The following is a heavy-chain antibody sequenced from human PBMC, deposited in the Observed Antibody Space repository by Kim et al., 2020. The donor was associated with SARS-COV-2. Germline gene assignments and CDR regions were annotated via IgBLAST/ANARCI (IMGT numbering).Heavy chain of an antibody. V-gene: IGHV3-23*01. CDR3: AKERWSGGATSDY. D-gene: IGHD1-26*01. CDR2: ISHSGVST. Sequence: GGSLRLSCAASGFIFSNYAMSWVRQTPGKGLEWVSTISHSGVSTYYADSVKGRFTISRDNSKNTLYLQMNTLRAEDTALYYCAKERWSGGATSDYWGQGTLVTVSS. J-gene: IGHJ4*02. CDR1: GFIFSNYA.